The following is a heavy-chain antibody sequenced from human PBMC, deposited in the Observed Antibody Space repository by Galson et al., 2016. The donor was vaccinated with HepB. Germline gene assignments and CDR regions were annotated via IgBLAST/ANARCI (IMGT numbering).Heavy chain of an antibody. V-gene: IGHV3-20*04. D-gene: IGHD1-1*01. Sequence: SLRLSCAASGFILEDYGMSWVRQTPGKGLEWVSGVDWNGETTGYADSVKGRFTISRDTAKSSLYLQMNSLRDEDTALYYCATLVGDPRRYNWNDAFDHWGQGTLVTVSS. CDR2: VDWNGETT. J-gene: IGHJ4*02. CDR1: GFILEDYG. CDR3: ATLVGDPRRYNWNDAFDH.